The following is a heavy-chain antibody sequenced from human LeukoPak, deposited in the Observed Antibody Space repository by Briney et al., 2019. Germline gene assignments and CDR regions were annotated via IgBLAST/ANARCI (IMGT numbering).Heavy chain of an antibody. J-gene: IGHJ4*02. D-gene: IGHD2-8*01. CDR2: LIGGGNT. CDR1: WFLATFHY. CDR3: ETGGRSAMAFDF. V-gene: IGHV3-53*01. Sequence: SFSWFLATFHYMAWVRPSPGRGRQWLFFLIGGGNTLYADSVRDRFSISRDNSKSTLYLQMSSVRVKDTAVYYCETGGRSAMAFDFWGQGTLVTVSS.